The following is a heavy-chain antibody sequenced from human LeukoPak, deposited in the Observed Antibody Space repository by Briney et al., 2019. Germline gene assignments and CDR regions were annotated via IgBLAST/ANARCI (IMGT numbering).Heavy chain of an antibody. Sequence: SQTLSLTCTVSGGSISSGDYYWSWIRQPPGKGLEWLGYIYYSGSTYYNPSLKSRVTISVDTSKNQFSLKLSSVTAADTAVYYCARFGELLSAFDYWGQGTLVTVSS. D-gene: IGHD3-10*01. CDR3: ARFGELLSAFDY. J-gene: IGHJ4*02. CDR1: GGSISSGDYY. V-gene: IGHV4-30-4*01. CDR2: IYYSGST.